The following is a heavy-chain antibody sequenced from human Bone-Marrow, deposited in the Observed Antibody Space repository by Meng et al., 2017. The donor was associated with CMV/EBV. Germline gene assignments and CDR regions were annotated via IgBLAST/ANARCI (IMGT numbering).Heavy chain of an antibody. CDR2: ISSGSHYI. CDR3: ARDLDYGGNRAMGAFDI. V-gene: IGHV3-21*01. J-gene: IGHJ3*02. Sequence: GESLKISCEGFGFNFNSYTMDWVRQAPGRGLEWVSAISSGSHYIYYADSVKGRFTISRDNAKNSLYLQMNSLRAEDTAVYFCARDLDYGGNRAMGAFDIWGQGTMVTVSS. D-gene: IGHD4-23*01. CDR1: GFNFNSYT.